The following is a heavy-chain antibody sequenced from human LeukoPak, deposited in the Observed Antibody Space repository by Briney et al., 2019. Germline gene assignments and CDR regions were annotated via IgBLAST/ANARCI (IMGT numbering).Heavy chain of an antibody. CDR2: IYTSGST. Sequence: SETLSLTCTVSGGSISSGSYYWSWIRQPAGKGLEWIGRIYTSGSTNYNPSLKSRVTISVDTSKNQFSLKLSSVTAADTAVYYCARDGVDSSWPYGFDIWGQGTMVTVSS. V-gene: IGHV4-61*02. CDR1: GGSISSGSYY. CDR3: ARDGVDSSWPYGFDI. J-gene: IGHJ3*02. D-gene: IGHD6-13*01.